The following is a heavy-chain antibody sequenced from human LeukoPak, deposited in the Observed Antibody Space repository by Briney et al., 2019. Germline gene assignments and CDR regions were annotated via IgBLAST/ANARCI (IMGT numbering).Heavy chain of an antibody. V-gene: IGHV4-34*01. CDR1: GGSFSGYY. J-gene: IGHJ4*02. CDR3: ARGGRDGYNILFDY. Sequence: SETLSLTCAVYGGSFSGYYWSWIRQPPGKGLEWIGEINHSGSTNYNPSLKSRVTISVDTSKNQFSLKRSSVTAADTAVYYCARGGRDGYNILFDYWGQGTLVTVSS. CDR2: INHSGST. D-gene: IGHD5-24*01.